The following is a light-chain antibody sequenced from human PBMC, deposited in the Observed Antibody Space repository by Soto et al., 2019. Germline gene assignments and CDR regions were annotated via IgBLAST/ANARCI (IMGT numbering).Light chain of an antibody. J-gene: IGKJ1*01. CDR1: QGISTW. CDR2: RAS. Sequence: DIQMTQSPPTLSASVGDRVTITCRASQGISTWLAWYQQKPGKAPKLLIYRASSLESGVPSRFSGSGSGTEFTLTINSLHPDFATYYCQQYTENWTFGQGTKVEIK. V-gene: IGKV1-5*03. CDR3: QQYTENWT.